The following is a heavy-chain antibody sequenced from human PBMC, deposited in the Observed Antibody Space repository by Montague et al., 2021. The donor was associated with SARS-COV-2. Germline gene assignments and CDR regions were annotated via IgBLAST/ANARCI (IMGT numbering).Heavy chain of an antibody. CDR2: TYYRSKWYY. J-gene: IGHJ4*02. D-gene: IGHD6-13*01. Sequence: CVISGDSVSSNPAAWNWIRQSPSRGLEWLGRTYYRSKWYYDYAVSVKSRMTISPDTSKNQFSLQLSSVTPEDRAVYYCAGDPRYSLSWSFDYWGQGTLVTVSS. CDR3: AGDPRYSLSWSFDY. CDR1: GDSVSSNPAA. V-gene: IGHV6-1*01.